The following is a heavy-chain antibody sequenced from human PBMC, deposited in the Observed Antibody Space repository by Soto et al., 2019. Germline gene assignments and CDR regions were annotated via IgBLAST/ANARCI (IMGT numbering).Heavy chain of an antibody. CDR2: IRDGGEST. Sequence: EVQLLESEGGLVQPGASLRLSCAFSGFIFGNYMMTWVRQAPGKGLEWVSTIRDGGESTYYADSVKGRFTISRDNSKNTLYLQMDSLGVEDTAVYYCAPHVHCSGGSCHYDAFDIRGQGTMVTVSS. J-gene: IGHJ3*02. V-gene: IGHV3-23*01. CDR3: APHVHCSGGSCHYDAFDI. D-gene: IGHD2-15*01. CDR1: GFIFGNYM.